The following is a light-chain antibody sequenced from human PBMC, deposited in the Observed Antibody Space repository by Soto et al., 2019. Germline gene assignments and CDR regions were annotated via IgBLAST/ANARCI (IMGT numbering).Light chain of an antibody. Sequence: EIVLTQSPGTLSLSPGERATLSCRASQSVGSNLAWYQQKPGQAPRLLIYGASTRATAIPARFSGSGSGTEFTLTISSLQSEDFAVYFCQQYSDWPRTFGQGTKVDIK. CDR1: QSVGSN. CDR2: GAS. CDR3: QQYSDWPRT. J-gene: IGKJ1*01. V-gene: IGKV3-15*01.